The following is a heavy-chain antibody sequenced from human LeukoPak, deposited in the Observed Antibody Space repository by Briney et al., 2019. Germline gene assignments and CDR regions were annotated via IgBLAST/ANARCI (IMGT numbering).Heavy chain of an antibody. Sequence: GGSLRLSCVVSGFTVSSNYMTWVRQAPGKGVEWVSVIFSGGNSYYGDSVKGRFTISRDDSKNTVYLQMNSLRAEDTAVYYCARGLYYYDTGYWGQGTLVTVSS. CDR2: IFSGGNS. CDR3: ARGLYYYDTGY. CDR1: GFTVSSNY. D-gene: IGHD3-22*01. J-gene: IGHJ4*02. V-gene: IGHV3-53*01.